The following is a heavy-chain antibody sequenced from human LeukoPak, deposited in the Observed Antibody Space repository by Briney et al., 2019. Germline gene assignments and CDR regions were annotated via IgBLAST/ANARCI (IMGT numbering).Heavy chain of an antibody. D-gene: IGHD2-21*02. V-gene: IGHV4-34*01. CDR1: GGSFSGYY. J-gene: IGHJ5*02. CDR3: ASAKAVTRNWFDP. CDR2: INHSGST. Sequence: PSETLSLTCAVYGGSFSGYYWSWIRQPPGKGLEWIGKINHSGSTNYNPSLKSRVTISVDTSKNQFSLKLSSVTAADTAVYYCASAKAVTRNWFDPWGQGTLVTVSS.